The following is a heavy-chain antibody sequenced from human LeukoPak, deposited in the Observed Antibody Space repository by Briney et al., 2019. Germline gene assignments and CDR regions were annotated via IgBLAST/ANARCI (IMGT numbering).Heavy chain of an antibody. D-gene: IGHD6-19*01. CDR1: RGSISSYY. Sequence: ETLSLTCTVSRGSISSYYWTWLRQPPGKGLEWIGYIYYSGSTNYNPSLKSRVTISVDTSKNQSSLKLSSLTAADTAVYYCARRRAVPGFYYFDYWGQGTLVTVSS. CDR3: ARRRAVPGFYYFDY. CDR2: IYYSGST. V-gene: IGHV4-59*08. J-gene: IGHJ4*02.